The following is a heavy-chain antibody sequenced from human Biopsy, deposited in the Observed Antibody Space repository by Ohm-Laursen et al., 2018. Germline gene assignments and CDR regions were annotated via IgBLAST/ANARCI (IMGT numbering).Heavy chain of an antibody. Sequence: ASVQVSCQVSGDRFTEFSIHWVRQAPGNGLEWMGGFDPEEGQRTYAQKFQGRLTMTEDTSADTAYMELRGLRSEDAAVYYCAADSENCGGDCYIYGGQGTQVTVSS. CDR3: AADSENCGGDCYIY. V-gene: IGHV1-24*01. D-gene: IGHD2-21*02. CDR2: FDPEEGQR. J-gene: IGHJ4*02. CDR1: GDRFTEFS.